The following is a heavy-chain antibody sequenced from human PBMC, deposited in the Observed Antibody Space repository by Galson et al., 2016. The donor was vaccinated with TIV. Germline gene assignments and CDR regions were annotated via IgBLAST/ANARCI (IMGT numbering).Heavy chain of an antibody. CDR1: GVTFNNYA. V-gene: IGHV1-69*13. CDR2: IIPVFGTT. CDR3: ARSRGYSYGYVDP. J-gene: IGHJ5*02. Sequence: SVKVSCKASGVTFNNYAFSWVRQAPGQGLEWMGGIIPVFGTTKYSQDFQGRVAVTADESTGTAYMELSGLRFDDTAVYFCARSRGYSYGYVDPWGQGTLVTVSA. D-gene: IGHD5-18*01.